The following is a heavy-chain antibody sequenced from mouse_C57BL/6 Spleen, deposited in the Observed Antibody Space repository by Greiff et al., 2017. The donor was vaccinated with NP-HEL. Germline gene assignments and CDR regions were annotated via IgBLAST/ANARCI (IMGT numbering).Heavy chain of an antibody. CDR2: IDPNSGGT. V-gene: IGHV1-72*01. CDR3: ARVPFTTVVPLDY. CDR1: GYTFTSYW. J-gene: IGHJ2*01. D-gene: IGHD1-1*01. Sequence: VQLQQSGAELVKPGASVKLSCKASGYTFTSYWMHWVKQRPGRGLEWIGRIDPNSGGTKYNEKFKSKATLTVDKPSSTAYMQLSSLTSEDSAVYYCARVPFTTVVPLDYWGQGTTLTVSS.